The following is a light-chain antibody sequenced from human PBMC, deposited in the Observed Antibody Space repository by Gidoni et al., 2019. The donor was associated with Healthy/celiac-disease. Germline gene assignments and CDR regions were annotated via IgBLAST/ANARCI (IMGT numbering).Light chain of an antibody. Sequence: DIQMTQSPSSLSASVGDRVTLTCRASQGISTYLAWYQQKPGKVPKLLIYAASTLQSGVPSRFSGSGSGTDFTLTISSLQPEDVATYYCQKYSSAPWTFGQGTKVEIK. CDR2: AAS. V-gene: IGKV1-27*01. CDR3: QKYSSAPWT. J-gene: IGKJ1*01. CDR1: QGISTY.